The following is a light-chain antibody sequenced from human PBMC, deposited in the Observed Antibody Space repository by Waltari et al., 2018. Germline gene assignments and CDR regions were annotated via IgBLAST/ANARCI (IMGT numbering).Light chain of an antibody. CDR1: GSDVGPYVY. CDR2: VVR. J-gene: IGLJ2*01. V-gene: IGLV2-14*03. CDR3: SSYTSSGTVI. Sequence: QSALTQPASVSGSPGQSITISCTGTGSDVGPYVYVSWYQQHPGNGPQLMIFVVRTQPSGVSNRFSGSKSGNTTSLTISGLQAEDEADYYCSSYTSSGTVIFGGGTKLTVL.